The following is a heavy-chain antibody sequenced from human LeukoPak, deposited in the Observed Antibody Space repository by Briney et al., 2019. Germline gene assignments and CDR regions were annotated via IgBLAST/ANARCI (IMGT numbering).Heavy chain of an antibody. CDR1: GGSISSSGYY. D-gene: IGHD1-26*01. CDR3: ARREYSGSYDGLSWFDP. Sequence: PSETLSLTCAVSGGSISSSGYYWGWIRQPPGKGLDWLACIYYSGSTYYDPSLKSRVTISVDTSKNQLSLKLSSLTAADTAVYYCARREYSGSYDGLSWFDPWGQGTLVTVSS. V-gene: IGHV4-39*01. J-gene: IGHJ5*02. CDR2: IYYSGST.